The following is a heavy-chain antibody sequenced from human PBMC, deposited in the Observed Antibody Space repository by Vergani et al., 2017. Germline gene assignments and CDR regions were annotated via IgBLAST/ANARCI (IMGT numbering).Heavy chain of an antibody. D-gene: IGHD6-6*01. CDR3: ARDREVAARLHYYYYMDV. CDR2: VYYSGST. V-gene: IGHV4-61*01. Sequence: QVQLQESGPGLVKPAETLSLTCTVSGDSVSSGSYYWTWVRQPPGKGLEWIGYVYYSGSTKYNPSHKSRGTISVDTSKNQFSLELGSVTAADTAVYYCARDREVAARLHYYYYMDVWGKGTTVTVSS. CDR1: GDSVSSGSYY. J-gene: IGHJ6*03.